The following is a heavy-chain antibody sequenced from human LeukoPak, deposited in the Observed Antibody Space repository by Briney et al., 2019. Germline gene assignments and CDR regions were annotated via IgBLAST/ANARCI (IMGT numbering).Heavy chain of an antibody. D-gene: IGHD3-22*01. CDR2: FDPEDGET. J-gene: IGHJ5*02. CDR1: GYTLTELS. CDR3: ATVGPVNYYDGSGGFDP. V-gene: IGHV1-24*01. Sequence: GASVKVSYKVSGYTLTELSMHWVRQAPGKGLEWMGGFDPEDGETIYAQKFQGRVTMTEDTSTDTAYMELSSLRSEDTAVYYCATVGPVNYYDGSGGFDPWGQGTLVTASS.